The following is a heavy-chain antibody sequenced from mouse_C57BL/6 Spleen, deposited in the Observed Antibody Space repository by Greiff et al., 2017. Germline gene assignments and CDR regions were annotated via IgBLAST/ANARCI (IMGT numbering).Heavy chain of an antibody. CDR3: AHITTVRDFDV. Sequence: QVQLQQPGAELVKPGASVKVSCKASGYTFTSYWMHWVKQRPGQGLEWIGRIHPSDSDTNYNQKFKGKATLTVDQSSSTAYMLLSSLTSEDSAVYYCAHITTVRDFDVWGTGTTVTVSS. D-gene: IGHD1-1*01. J-gene: IGHJ1*03. V-gene: IGHV1-74*01. CDR2: IHPSDSDT. CDR1: GYTFTSYW.